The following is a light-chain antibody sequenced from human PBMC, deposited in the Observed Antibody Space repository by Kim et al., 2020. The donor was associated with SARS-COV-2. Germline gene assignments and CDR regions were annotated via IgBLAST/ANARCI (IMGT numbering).Light chain of an antibody. CDR3: HHYGSAPQT. Sequence: PGERATLASRASQSVVSSYLAWHQQKPGQAPRLLIYGASRRATGIPDRFSGSGSGTDFTLTISRLEPEDSAVYYCHHYGSAPQTFGQGTKVDIK. CDR2: GAS. J-gene: IGKJ1*01. CDR1: QSVVSSY. V-gene: IGKV3-20*01.